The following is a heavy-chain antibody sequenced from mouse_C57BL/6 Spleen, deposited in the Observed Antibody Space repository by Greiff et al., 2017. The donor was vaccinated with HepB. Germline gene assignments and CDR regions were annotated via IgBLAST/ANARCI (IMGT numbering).Heavy chain of an antibody. CDR2: INPNNGGT. D-gene: IGHD1-1*01. CDR1: GYTFTDYN. CDR3: AREGYYGSSPPFDN. J-gene: IGHJ2*01. V-gene: IGHV1-22*01. Sequence: VQLQQSGPELVKPGASVKMSCKASGYTFTDYNMHWVKQSHGKSLEWIGYINPNNGGTSYNQKFKGKATLTVNKSSSTAYMELRSLTSKDSAVYYCAREGYYGSSPPFDNWGQGTTLTVSS.